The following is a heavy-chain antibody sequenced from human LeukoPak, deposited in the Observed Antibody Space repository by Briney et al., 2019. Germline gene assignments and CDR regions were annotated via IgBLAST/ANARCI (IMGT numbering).Heavy chain of an antibody. D-gene: IGHD6-6*01. J-gene: IGHJ6*03. V-gene: IGHV3-30*02. CDR2: IRYDGSKK. CDR3: AKDQESKSSSSNYYYYMDV. CDR1: GFIFSSYG. Sequence: GGSLRLSCAASGFIFSSYGMHWVRQAPGKGLEWVAFIRYDGSKKYYADSVKGRFTISRDNSKNTLYLQMNSLRAEDTAVYYCAKDQESKSSSSNYYYYMDVWGKGTTVTVSS.